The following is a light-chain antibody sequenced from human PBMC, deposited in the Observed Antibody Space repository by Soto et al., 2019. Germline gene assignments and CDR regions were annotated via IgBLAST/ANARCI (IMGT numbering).Light chain of an antibody. CDR2: DAS. Sequence: LSVSPASLALGRRRSTKIACSASQSVSSYFAWYQQKPGQAPRLLIYDASNSATGTPVRFSGSGSGTASNLTVSSLGPEHFAVYEFYERSHWTAGTFGQGTRLEIK. J-gene: IGKJ5*01. V-gene: IGKV3-11*01. CDR3: YERSHWTAGT. CDR1: QSVSSY.